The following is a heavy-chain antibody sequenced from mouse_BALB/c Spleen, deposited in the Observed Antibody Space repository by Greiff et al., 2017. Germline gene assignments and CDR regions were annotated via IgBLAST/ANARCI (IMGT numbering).Heavy chain of an antibody. D-gene: IGHD1-1*01. CDR3: TRDGSSFLMDY. J-gene: IGHJ4*01. Sequence: EVQRVESGGDLVKPGGSLKLSCAASGFTFSSYGMSWVRQTPEKRLEWVATISSGGSYTYYPDSVKGRFTISRDNAKNTLYLQMSSLKSEDTAMYYCTRDGSSFLMDYWGQGTSVTVSS. V-gene: IGHV5-6-4*01. CDR1: GFTFSSYG. CDR2: ISSGGSYT.